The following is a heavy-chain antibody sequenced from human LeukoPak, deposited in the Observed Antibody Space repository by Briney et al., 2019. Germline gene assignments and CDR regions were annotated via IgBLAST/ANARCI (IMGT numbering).Heavy chain of an antibody. D-gene: IGHD3-16*02. Sequence: ASVKVSCKASGGTFSSYAISWVRQAPGQGLEWMGRIIPIFGTANYAQKFQGRITITTDESKSTAYMELSSLRSEDTAVYYCARDSHPYYDYVWGSYRPFDYWGQGTLVTVSS. J-gene: IGHJ4*02. V-gene: IGHV1-69*05. CDR3: ARDSHPYYDYVWGSYRPFDY. CDR1: GGTFSSYA. CDR2: IIPIFGTA.